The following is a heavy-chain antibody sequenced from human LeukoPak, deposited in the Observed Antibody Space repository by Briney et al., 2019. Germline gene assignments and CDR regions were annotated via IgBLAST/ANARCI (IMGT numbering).Heavy chain of an antibody. CDR2: ISSSSSYI. CDR1: GFTFSSYS. V-gene: IGHV3-21*04. D-gene: IGHD3-16*01. J-gene: IGHJ4*02. Sequence: GGSLRLSCAASGFTFSSYSMSWVRQAPGKGLEWVSSISSSSSYIYYADSVKGRFTISSDNSKNTLYLQMNSLRAEDTAVYYCAKVATFWGSGYFHYWGQGTLVTVSS. CDR3: AKVATFWGSGYFHY.